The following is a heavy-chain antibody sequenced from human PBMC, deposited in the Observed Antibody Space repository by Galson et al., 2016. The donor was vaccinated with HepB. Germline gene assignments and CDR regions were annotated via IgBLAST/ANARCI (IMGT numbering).Heavy chain of an antibody. J-gene: IGHJ4*02. D-gene: IGHD7-27*01. CDR2: IYYSGST. CDR3: ARSELGIFDS. V-gene: IGHV4-31*03. CDR1: GDSISSAYY. Sequence: TLSPTCTVSGDSISSAYYWNWIRQHPGKGLAWIGYIYYSGSTYNNPSLKSRITISVDTTNHQFSLGLPSVTAADTAVYYCARSELGIFDSWGQGTLVTVSS.